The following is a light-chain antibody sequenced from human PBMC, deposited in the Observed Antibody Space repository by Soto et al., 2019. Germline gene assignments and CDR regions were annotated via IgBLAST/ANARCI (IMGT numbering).Light chain of an antibody. V-gene: IGKV1-5*03. CDR3: QQYDSSSP. CDR1: QNIRSW. Sequence: SEVTEWASAVAASVXERGXIPXRASQNIRSWLAWYQQKPGKAPRLLIYKASSLESGVPSRFSGSGSGTEFTLTISSLQPDDSATYYCQQYDSSSPFAGGTKVDI. J-gene: IGKJ4*02. CDR2: KAS.